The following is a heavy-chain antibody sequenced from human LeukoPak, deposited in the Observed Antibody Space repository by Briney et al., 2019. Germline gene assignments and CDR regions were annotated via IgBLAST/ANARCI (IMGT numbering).Heavy chain of an antibody. V-gene: IGHV4-34*01. CDR2: IYESGTT. CDR1: GESLNSYY. CDR3: ARGAWTTRLAS. D-gene: IGHD2-15*01. J-gene: IGHJ4*02. Sequence: SETLSLTCAVYGESLNSYYWSWVRQPPGEGLEWIGEIYESGTTKYNPSLKSRVAISMVPSKQQFSLRLSSVTAADTAVYYCARGAWTTRLASWGLGTPVIVSS.